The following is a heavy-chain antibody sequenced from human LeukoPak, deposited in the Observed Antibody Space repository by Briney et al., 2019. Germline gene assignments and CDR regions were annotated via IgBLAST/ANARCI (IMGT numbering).Heavy chain of an antibody. CDR3: AKEGISSSWLDY. J-gene: IGHJ4*02. V-gene: IGHV3-9*01. D-gene: IGHD6-13*01. CDR1: GFTFDDYA. CDR2: ISWNSGSI. Sequence: GRSLRLSCAASGFTFDDYAMHWVRQAPGKGLEWVSGISWNSGSIGYADSVKGRFTIYRDNAKISLYLQMNSLRAEDTALYYCAKEGISSSWLDYWGQGTLVTVSS.